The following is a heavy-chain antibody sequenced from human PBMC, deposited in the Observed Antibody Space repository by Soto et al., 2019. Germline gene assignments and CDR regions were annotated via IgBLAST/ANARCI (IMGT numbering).Heavy chain of an antibody. J-gene: IGHJ6*02. V-gene: IGHV3-7*01. CDR1: GFTFSSYW. D-gene: IGHD1-1*01. Sequence: GGSLRLSCADSGFTFSSYWMSWVRQAPGQGLEWVANVKYDGSQTYYVGSVKGRFTISRDNAKNSLYLQMSSLRAEDTAVYYCTRDFQGPLDYGMDVWGQGTTVTVSS. CDR2: VKYDGSQT. CDR3: TRDFQGPLDYGMDV.